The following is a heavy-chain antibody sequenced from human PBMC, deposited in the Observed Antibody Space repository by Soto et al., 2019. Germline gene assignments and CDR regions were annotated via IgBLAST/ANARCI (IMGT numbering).Heavy chain of an antibody. V-gene: IGHV1-3*01. J-gene: IGHJ5*02. CDR1: GYTFTSYA. D-gene: IGHD3-3*01. CDR3: ARDVASTIFGVGNGGWFDP. CDR2: INAGNGNT. Sequence: GASVTVSCKASGYTFTSYAMHWVRQAPGQRLEWMGWINAGNGNTKYSQKFQGRVTITRDTSASTAYMELSSLRSEDTAVYYCARDVASTIFGVGNGGWFDPWGQGTTVTVSS.